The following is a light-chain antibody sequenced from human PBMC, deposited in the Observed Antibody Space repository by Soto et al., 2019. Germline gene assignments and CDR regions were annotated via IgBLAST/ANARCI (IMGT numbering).Light chain of an antibody. CDR2: AAS. CDR1: QGIGTY. Sequence: DIQLTQSPSFLSASVGDRVTITCRASQGIGTYLAWYQQYPGKAPKLLIYAASTLQSGVPSRFSGSGSGTEFTLTISSLQPEDFATYYCQQLYSSPLTFGGGTKVEIK. CDR3: QQLYSSPLT. J-gene: IGKJ4*01. V-gene: IGKV1-9*01.